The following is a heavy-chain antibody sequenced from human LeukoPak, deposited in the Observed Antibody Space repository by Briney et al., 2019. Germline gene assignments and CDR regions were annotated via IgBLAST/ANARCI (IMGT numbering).Heavy chain of an antibody. D-gene: IGHD5-24*01. Sequence: PGGSLRLSCAASGFTFSTYAMSWVRQPPGKGLGWVSAISGSGGGTYYAHSVKGRYTNSRDNSKNTLYLQMNSLRAEDTAVYYCAKARVQMDNWFDPWRQGTLVTVSS. CDR1: GFTFSTYA. CDR2: ISGSGGGT. J-gene: IGHJ5*02. V-gene: IGHV3-23*01. CDR3: AKARVQMDNWFDP.